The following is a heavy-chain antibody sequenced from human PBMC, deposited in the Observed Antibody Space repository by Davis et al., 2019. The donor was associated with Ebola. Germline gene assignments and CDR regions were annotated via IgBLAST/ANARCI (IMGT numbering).Heavy chain of an antibody. CDR2: ISSSSSYI. CDR3: ASGEGDYYGSVSFDY. J-gene: IGHJ4*02. Sequence: GESLKISCAASGFTFSSYSMNWVRQAPGKGLEWVSSISSSSSYIYYADSVKGRFTISRDNAKNSLYLQMNSLRAEDTAIYYCASGEGDYYGSVSFDYWGQGILVTVSS. D-gene: IGHD3-10*01. V-gene: IGHV3-21*01. CDR1: GFTFSSYS.